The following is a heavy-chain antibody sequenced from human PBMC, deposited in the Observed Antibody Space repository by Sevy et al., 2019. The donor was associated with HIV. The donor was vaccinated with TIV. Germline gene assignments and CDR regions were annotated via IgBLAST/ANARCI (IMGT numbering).Heavy chain of an antibody. CDR3: AKADGTQFGPTGNGFDI. D-gene: IGHD3-10*01. CDR1: GFTFSSYA. CDR2: ISSSGGST. Sequence: GGSLRLSCATSGFTFSSYAMTWVRQAPGKGLEWVSSISSSGGSTYYSDSVKGRFTISRYNSKNTLYLQMNSLRAEDTAVYYSAKADGTQFGPTGNGFDIWGQGTMVTVSS. J-gene: IGHJ3*02. V-gene: IGHV3-23*01.